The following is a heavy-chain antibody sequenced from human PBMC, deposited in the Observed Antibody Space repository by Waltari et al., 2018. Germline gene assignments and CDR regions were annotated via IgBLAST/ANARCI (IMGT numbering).Heavy chain of an antibody. CDR3: GGGSCCGFSMAQIDF. D-gene: IGHD3-3*02. V-gene: IGHV3-21*01. CDR1: GFTFSDYR. J-gene: IGHJ4*02. Sequence: EVLLVESGGGLVKTGGSLRLSCAASGFTFSDYRMDWVRQAPGKGLELVSSCSCNSSYIHYADSIKGRITLPRENNKNSLFLQKKPPGGGGTAVKLLGGGSCCGFSMAQIDFWGQGTLVTVSS. CDR2: CSCNSSYI.